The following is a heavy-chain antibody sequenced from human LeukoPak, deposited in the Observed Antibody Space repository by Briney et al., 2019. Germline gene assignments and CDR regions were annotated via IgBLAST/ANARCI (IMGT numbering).Heavy chain of an antibody. J-gene: IGHJ6*04. D-gene: IGHD6-6*01. CDR1: GFTSSDYY. V-gene: IGHV3-11*04. CDR3: ARVWDSSSPVDV. Sequence: GGSLRLSCAASGFTSSDYYMSWIRQAPGKGLEWVSYISSSGSSIYNADSVKGRFTISRDNAKNSLDLQMNSLRAEDTAVYYCARVWDSSSPVDVWGKGTTVTVSS. CDR2: ISSSGSSI.